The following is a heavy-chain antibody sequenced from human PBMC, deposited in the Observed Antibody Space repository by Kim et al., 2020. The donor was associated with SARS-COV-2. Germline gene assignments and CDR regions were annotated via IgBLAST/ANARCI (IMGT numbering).Heavy chain of an antibody. V-gene: IGHV3-30*18. J-gene: IGHJ4*02. CDR3: AKLKERITIFGVVSPTFDY. CDR1: GFTFSSYG. Sequence: GGSLRLSCAASGFTFSSYGMHWVRQAPGKGLEWVAVISYDGSNKYYADSVKGRFTISRDNSKNTLYLQMNSLRAEDTAVYYCAKLKERITIFGVVSPTFDYWGQGTLVTVSS. D-gene: IGHD3-3*01. CDR2: ISYDGSNK.